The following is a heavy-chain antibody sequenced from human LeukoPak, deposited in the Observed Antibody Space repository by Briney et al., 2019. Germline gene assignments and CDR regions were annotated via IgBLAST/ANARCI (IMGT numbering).Heavy chain of an antibody. CDR1: GGSISSYY. V-gene: IGHV4-59*01. Sequence: ASETLSLTCTVSGGSISSYYWSWIRQPPGKGLEWIGYIYYSGSTNYNPSLKSRVTISVDTSKNQFSLKLSSVTAADTAVYYCARAHSSSWYRGALKSGEGGFLFDYYYYYMDVWGKGTTVTVSS. CDR3: ARAHSSSWYRGALKSGEGGFLFDYYYYYMDV. J-gene: IGHJ6*03. CDR2: IYYSGST. D-gene: IGHD6-13*01.